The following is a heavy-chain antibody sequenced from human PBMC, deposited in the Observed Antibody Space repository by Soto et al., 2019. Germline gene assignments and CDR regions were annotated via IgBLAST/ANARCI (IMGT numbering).Heavy chain of an antibody. Sequence: PSETLSLTCTVSGGSISSYYWSWIRQPAGKGLEWIGRIYTSGSTNYNPSLKSRVTMSVDTSKNQFSLKLSSVTAADTAVYYCARDKYYDFWSGYSFPYYYYGMHVCGQGTTVTVSS. D-gene: IGHD3-3*01. CDR3: ARDKYYDFWSGYSFPYYYYGMHV. J-gene: IGHJ6*02. V-gene: IGHV4-4*07. CDR2: IYTSGST. CDR1: GGSISSYY.